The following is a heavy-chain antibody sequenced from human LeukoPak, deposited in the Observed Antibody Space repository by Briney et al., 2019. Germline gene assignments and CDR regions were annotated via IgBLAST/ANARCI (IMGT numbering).Heavy chain of an antibody. Sequence: GRSLRLSCAASGVRFSSVWMSWRREAPGEGLGWGANIKQGGKEEYYVDSVKGRFTISRDNDENALYLQMNNLRVEDTAVYYCARTLSTTIFGVDPFDYWGQGTLVTVSS. V-gene: IGHV3-7*02. CDR3: ARTLSTTIFGVDPFDY. CDR1: GVRFSSVW. J-gene: IGHJ4*02. D-gene: IGHD3-3*01. CDR2: IKQGGKEE.